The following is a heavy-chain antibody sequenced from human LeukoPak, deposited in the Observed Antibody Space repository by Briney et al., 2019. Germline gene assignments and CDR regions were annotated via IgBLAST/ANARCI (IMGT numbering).Heavy chain of an antibody. CDR1: GGSINSGGYY. J-gene: IGHJ6*03. V-gene: IGHV4-31*03. CDR3: ARRLGYCSSTSCSKPLDYYYYMDV. CDR2: IYYSGST. D-gene: IGHD2-2*01. Sequence: TSQTLSLTCTVSGGSINSGGYYWSWIRQHPGKGLEWIGYIYYSGSTYYNPSLKSRVTISVDTSKNQFSLKLSSVTAADTAVYYCARRLGYCSSTSCSKPLDYYYYMDVWGKGTTVTVSS.